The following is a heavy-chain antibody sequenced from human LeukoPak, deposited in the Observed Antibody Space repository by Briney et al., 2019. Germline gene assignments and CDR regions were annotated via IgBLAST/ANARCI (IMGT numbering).Heavy chain of an antibody. CDR3: ARDSPNEGILWWSIDY. J-gene: IGHJ4*02. CDR1: GFTFSSYR. CDR2: ISSSSSTI. V-gene: IGHV3-48*04. Sequence: GGSLRLSCAASGFTFSSYRMNWVRQAPGKGLEWVSYISSSSSTIYYADSVKGRFTISRDNAKNSLYLQMNSLRAEDTAVYYCARDSPNEGILWWSIDYWGQGTLVTVSS. D-gene: IGHD2-21*01.